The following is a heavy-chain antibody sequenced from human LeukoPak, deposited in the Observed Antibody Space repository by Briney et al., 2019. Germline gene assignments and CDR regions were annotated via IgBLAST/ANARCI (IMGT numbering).Heavy chain of an antibody. V-gene: IGHV3-23*01. CDR1: GFTFSSYA. D-gene: IGHD3-22*01. Sequence: GGSLRLSCAASGFTFSSYAMSWVRQAPGKGLEWVSAISGSGGSTYYADSVKGRFTISRDNSKNTLYLQMNSLRAEDTAVYYCAKDDYYDSSGYQNFDYWGQGTLVTVSS. J-gene: IGHJ4*02. CDR2: ISGSGGST. CDR3: AKDDYYDSSGYQNFDY.